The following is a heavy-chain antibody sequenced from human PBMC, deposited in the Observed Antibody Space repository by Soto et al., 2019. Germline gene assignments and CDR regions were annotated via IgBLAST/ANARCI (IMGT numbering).Heavy chain of an antibody. CDR2: INPSGGST. V-gene: IGHV1-46*01. CDR1: GYTFTSYY. D-gene: IGHD5-18*01. J-gene: IGHJ5*02. CDR3: ARAPDGDTAMVAWFDP. Sequence: ASVKVSCKASGYTFTSYYMHWVRQAPGQGLEWMGIINPSGGSTSYAQKFQGRVTMTRDTSTSTVYMELSSLRSGDTAVYYCARAPDGDTAMVAWFDPWGQGTLVTVSS.